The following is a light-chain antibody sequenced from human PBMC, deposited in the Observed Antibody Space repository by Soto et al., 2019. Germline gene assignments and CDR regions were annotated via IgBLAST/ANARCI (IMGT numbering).Light chain of an antibody. V-gene: IGKV3-15*01. CDR3: QQYNSWPPT. CDR1: QSVSSN. Sequence: EIVMTQSPATLSVSPGERATLSCRASQSVSSNLAGYQQKPGQAPRLLLYGASSRTTGIPARFSGSGSGTEFTLPISSLQSEDFVAYYCQQYNSWPPTFGQGTKLEIK. CDR2: GAS. J-gene: IGKJ2*01.